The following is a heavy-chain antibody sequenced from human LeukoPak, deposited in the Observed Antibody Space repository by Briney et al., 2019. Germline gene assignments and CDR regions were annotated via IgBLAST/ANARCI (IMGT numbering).Heavy chain of an antibody. CDR3: ARSARYCSSTSCYPVN. CDR1: GGSISSGGYY. J-gene: IGHJ4*02. CDR2: IHYSGST. Sequence: SETLSLTCTVSGGSISSGGYYWSWIRQHPGKGLEWIGYIHYSGSTYYNPSLKSRVTISVDTSKNQFSLKLSSVTAADTAVYYCARSARYCSSTSCYPVNWGQGTLVTVSS. V-gene: IGHV4-31*03. D-gene: IGHD2-2*01.